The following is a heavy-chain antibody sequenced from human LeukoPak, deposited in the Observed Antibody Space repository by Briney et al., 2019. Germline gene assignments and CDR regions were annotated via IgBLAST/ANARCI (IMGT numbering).Heavy chain of an antibody. CDR1: GLTFSGYG. V-gene: IGHV3-33*08. CDR2: IWYDGSNK. CDR3: ARDREAYFDY. J-gene: IGHJ4*02. Sequence: QAGGSLRLSCAASGLTFSGYGMHWVRQAPGKGLEWVAVIWYDGSNKYYADSVKGRFTISRDNSKNTLYLQMNSLRAEDTAVYYCARDREAYFDYWGQGTLVTVSS.